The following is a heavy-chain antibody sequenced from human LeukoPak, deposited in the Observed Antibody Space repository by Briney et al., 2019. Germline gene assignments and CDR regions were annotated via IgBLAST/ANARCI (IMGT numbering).Heavy chain of an antibody. Sequence: GGSLRLSCAASGFTFSSYGMHWVRQAPGKGLEWVAVISYDGSNKYYADSVKGRFTISRDNSKNTLYLQMNSLRAEDTAVYYCAKERHYDFWSGYSLTTDYWGQGTLVTVSS. J-gene: IGHJ4*02. D-gene: IGHD3-3*01. CDR3: AKERHYDFWSGYSLTTDY. V-gene: IGHV3-30*18. CDR1: GFTFSSYG. CDR2: ISYDGSNK.